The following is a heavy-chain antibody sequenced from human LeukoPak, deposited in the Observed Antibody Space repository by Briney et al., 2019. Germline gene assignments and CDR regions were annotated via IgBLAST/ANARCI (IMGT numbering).Heavy chain of an antibody. J-gene: IGHJ4*02. D-gene: IGHD1-14*01. Sequence: GGSLRLSCAASGFTLSSYDMHWVRQAPGKGLEWVAIISYDGGNKYYADSVKGRFTISRDNSKNTLFLQMNSLRAEDTAVYFCARSYQRYYFDYWGQGTLVTVSS. CDR3: ARSYQRYYFDY. CDR2: ISYDGGNK. CDR1: GFTLSSYD. V-gene: IGHV3-30*03.